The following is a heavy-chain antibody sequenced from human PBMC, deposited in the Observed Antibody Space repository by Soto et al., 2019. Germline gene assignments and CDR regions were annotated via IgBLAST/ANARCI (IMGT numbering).Heavy chain of an antibody. CDR3: ARGQLLLDAFDI. J-gene: IGHJ3*02. V-gene: IGHV1-46*01. Sequence: ASVKVSCKASGYTFTNYSMHWVRQAPGQGLEWMGIITPSGGSTNYAQKFQGRVTMTRDTSTSTVYMELSSLRSEDTAVYYCARGQLLLDAFDIWGQGTMVTVSS. D-gene: IGHD2-15*01. CDR1: GYTFTNYS. CDR2: ITPSGGST.